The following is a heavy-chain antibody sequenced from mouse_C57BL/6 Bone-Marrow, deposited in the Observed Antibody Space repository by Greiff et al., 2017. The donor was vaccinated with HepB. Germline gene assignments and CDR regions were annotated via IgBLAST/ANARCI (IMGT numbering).Heavy chain of an antibody. D-gene: IGHD3-2*02. Sequence: QVQLQQPGAELVKPGASVKVSCKASGYTFTSYWMHWVKQRPGQGLEWIGRIHPSDSDTNYNQKFKGKATLTVDKSSSTAYMQLSSLTSEDSAVYYWAMEAQATGPWFAYWGQGTLVTVSA. CDR2: IHPSDSDT. CDR3: AMEAQATGPWFAY. CDR1: GYTFTSYW. J-gene: IGHJ3*01. V-gene: IGHV1-74*01.